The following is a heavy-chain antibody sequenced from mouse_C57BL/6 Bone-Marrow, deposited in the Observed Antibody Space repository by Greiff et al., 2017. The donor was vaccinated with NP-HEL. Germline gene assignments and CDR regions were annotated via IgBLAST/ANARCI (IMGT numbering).Heavy chain of an antibody. V-gene: IGHV5-17*01. CDR1: GFTFGDYG. CDR3: AMVTTGYYYAMDY. J-gene: IGHJ4*01. CDR2: ISSGSSTI. Sequence: EVQGVESGGGLVKPGGSLKLSCAASGFTFGDYGMHWVRQAPEKGLEWVAYISSGSSTIYYADTVKGRFTISRDNAKNTLFLQMTSLRSEDTAMYYCAMVTTGYYYAMDYWGQGTSVTVSS. D-gene: IGHD2-2*01.